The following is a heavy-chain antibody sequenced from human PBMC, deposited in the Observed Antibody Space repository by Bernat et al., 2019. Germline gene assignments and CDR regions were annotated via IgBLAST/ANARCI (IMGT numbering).Heavy chain of an antibody. D-gene: IGHD3-9*01. V-gene: IGHV3-48*03. J-gene: IGHJ4*02. CDR2: ISRTSSII. CDR1: GFIFSNHD. CDR3: ARDTGHFDL. Sequence: EVQVVESGGGLVQPGGSLRLSCAASGFIFSNHDMNWVRQAPGKGLEWVSFISRTSSIIYYADSVKGRFTISRDNAKDSLSLQMNSLRAEDTAVYYCARDTGHFDLWGQGTLVTVSS.